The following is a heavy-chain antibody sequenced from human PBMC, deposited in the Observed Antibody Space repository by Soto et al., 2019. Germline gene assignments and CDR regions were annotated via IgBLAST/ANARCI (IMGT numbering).Heavy chain of an antibody. V-gene: IGHV3-30-3*01. J-gene: IGHJ6*02. CDR3: ARDPVSLVVAATDYYYGMDV. CDR1: GFTFSSYA. Sequence: GGSLRLSCAASGFTFSSYAMHWVRQAPGKGLEWVAVISYDGSNKYYADSVRGRFTISRDNSKNTLYLQMNSLRAEDTAVYYCARDPVSLVVAATDYYYGMDVWGQGTTVTVSS. CDR2: ISYDGSNK. D-gene: IGHD2-15*01.